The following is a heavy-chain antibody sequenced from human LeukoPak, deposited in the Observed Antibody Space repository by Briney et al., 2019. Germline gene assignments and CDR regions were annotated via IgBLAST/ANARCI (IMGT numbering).Heavy chain of an antibody. J-gene: IGHJ5*02. V-gene: IGHV4-59*01. Sequence: SETLSLTCTVPGGSISGYYWSWIRQPPGKGLEWIAYIYSSGSTNYNPSLKSRVTISVDTSKNQFSLRLISVTAADTAVYYCARDRHGSGSAHSFDPWGQGLLVTVSS. CDR3: ARDRHGSGSAHSFDP. CDR1: GGSISGYY. D-gene: IGHD3-10*01. CDR2: IYSSGST.